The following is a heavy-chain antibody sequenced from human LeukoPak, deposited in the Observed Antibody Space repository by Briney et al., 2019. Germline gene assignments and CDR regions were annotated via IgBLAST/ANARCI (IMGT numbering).Heavy chain of an antibody. CDR1: GGSFSGYY. V-gene: IGHV4-34*01. J-gene: IGHJ4*02. Sequence: SETLSLTCAVYGGSFSGYYWSWIRQPPGKGLEWIGEINHSGSTNYNPSLKSRVTISVDTSKNQFSLKLSSVTAADTAVYYCARGLLVRGVIKGSFDHWGQGTLVTVSS. D-gene: IGHD3-10*01. CDR2: INHSGST. CDR3: ARGLLVRGVIKGSFDH.